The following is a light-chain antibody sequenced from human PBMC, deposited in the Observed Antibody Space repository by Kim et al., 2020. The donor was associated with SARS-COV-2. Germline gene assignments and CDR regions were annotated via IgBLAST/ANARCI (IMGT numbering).Light chain of an antibody. V-gene: IGKV3-20*01. Sequence: SPGERANLSCRASQSVDSSYLSWYQQKPGQAPRLLIYGVSSRATGIPDRFSGSGSGTDFTLTISRLEPEDFAVYYCQQYGSSPRTFGQGTKVDIK. CDR1: QSVDSSY. CDR3: QQYGSSPRT. CDR2: GVS. J-gene: IGKJ1*01.